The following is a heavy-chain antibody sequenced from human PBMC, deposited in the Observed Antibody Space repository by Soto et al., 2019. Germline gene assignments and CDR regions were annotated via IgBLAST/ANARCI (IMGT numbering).Heavy chain of an antibody. V-gene: IGHV4-59*01. D-gene: IGHD4-17*01. J-gene: IGHJ4*02. CDR2: IYYSGST. CDR3: ARATFTPADYGDYFFFDY. CDR1: GGSISSYY. Sequence: SETLSLTCTVSGGSISSYYWSWIRQPPGKGLEWIGYIYYSGSTNYNPSLKSRVTISVDTSKNQFSLKLSSVTAADTAVYYCARATFTPADYGDYFFFDYWGQGTLVTVSS.